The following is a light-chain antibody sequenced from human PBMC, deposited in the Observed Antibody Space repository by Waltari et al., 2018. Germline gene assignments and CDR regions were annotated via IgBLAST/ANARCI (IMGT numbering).Light chain of an antibody. CDR2: MNSDGSH. Sequence: QLVLTQSPSASASLGASVKLTCTLSSGHSSNVIAWLQQQPEKGPRHLMKMNSDGSHSKGAVIPARFSGSTGGAARYLTIAIVQPEDEADYCCQTGGHGTWVFGGGTKLTVL. CDR1: SGHSSNV. V-gene: IGLV4-69*01. CDR3: QTGGHGTWV. J-gene: IGLJ3*02.